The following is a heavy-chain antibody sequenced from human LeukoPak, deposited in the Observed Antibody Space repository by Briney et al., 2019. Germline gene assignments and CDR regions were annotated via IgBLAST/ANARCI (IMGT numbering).Heavy chain of an antibody. V-gene: IGHV3-43*02. J-gene: IGHJ4*02. CDR1: GFTFDDYA. D-gene: IGHD2-15*01. Sequence: PGGSLRLSCAASGFTFDDYAMHWVRQAPGKGLEWVSLISGDGGSTYYADSVKGRFTISRDNSKNSLYLQMNSLRTEGTALYYCAKDGLENCSGGSCYGAIDYWGQGTLVTVSS. CDR3: AKDGLENCSGGSCYGAIDY. CDR2: ISGDGGST.